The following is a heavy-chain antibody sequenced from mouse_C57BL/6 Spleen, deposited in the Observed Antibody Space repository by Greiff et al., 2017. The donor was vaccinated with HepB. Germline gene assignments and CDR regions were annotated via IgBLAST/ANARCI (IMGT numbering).Heavy chain of an antibody. CDR1: GFSFNTYA. CDR3: VTRDDNAWFAN. Sequence: EVKLMESGGGLVQPKGSLKLSCAASGFSFNTYAMNWVRQAPGKGVEWVARIRSKSNNYVTYYADSVKDRFTISRDDSESMLYLQMNNLKTEDTAMYYCVTRDDNAWFANWGQGTLVTVSA. CDR2: IRSKSNNYVT. D-gene: IGHD2-4*01. J-gene: IGHJ3*01. V-gene: IGHV10-1*01.